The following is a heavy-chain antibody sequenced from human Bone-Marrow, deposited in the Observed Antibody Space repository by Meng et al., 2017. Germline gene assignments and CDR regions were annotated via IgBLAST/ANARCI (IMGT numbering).Heavy chain of an antibody. V-gene: IGHV1-2*06. CDR2: IDPGSGGT. D-gene: IGHD6-13*01. Sequence: GQLGQTWAWLKEPGASVQVSCKPSGYTFTAYWLDWVRQAPGQGLDWMGRIDPGSGGTQYAQNFQGRVTMTRDTSISTTYMELSRLRSDDTAVYYCVRDEDISAAGKLFGDYWGQGTLVTVSS. CDR1: GYTFTAYW. CDR3: VRDEDISAAGKLFGDY. J-gene: IGHJ4*02.